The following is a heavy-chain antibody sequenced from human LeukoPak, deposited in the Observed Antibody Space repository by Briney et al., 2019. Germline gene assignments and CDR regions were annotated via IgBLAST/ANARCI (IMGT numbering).Heavy chain of an antibody. Sequence: GGSLRLSCAASGFTFSSYAMSWVRQAPGKGLEWVSAISGSGGSTYYADSVKGRFTISRDNSKNTLYLQMNSLRAEDTAVYYCAKDIRYSGSYSTIFDYWGQGTLVTVSS. CDR3: AKDIRYSGSYSTIFDY. J-gene: IGHJ4*02. CDR2: ISGSGGST. D-gene: IGHD1-26*01. CDR1: GFTFSSYA. V-gene: IGHV3-23*01.